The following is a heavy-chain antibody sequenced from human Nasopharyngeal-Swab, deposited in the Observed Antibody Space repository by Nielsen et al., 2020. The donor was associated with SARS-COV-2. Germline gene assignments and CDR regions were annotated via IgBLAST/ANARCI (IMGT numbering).Heavy chain of an antibody. J-gene: IGHJ4*02. CDR2: ISASGGSA. Sequence: GGSLRLSCAASGLTFSRYAMSWVRQAPGKGLEWVSSISASGGSAYYADSVKGRFTISRDNSNNTMYLQMNNLRAEDMAVYHCAAQRPVLRVFDYWGQGTLVTVSS. D-gene: IGHD2-8*01. V-gene: IGHV3-23*01. CDR3: AAQRPVLRVFDY. CDR1: GLTFSRYA.